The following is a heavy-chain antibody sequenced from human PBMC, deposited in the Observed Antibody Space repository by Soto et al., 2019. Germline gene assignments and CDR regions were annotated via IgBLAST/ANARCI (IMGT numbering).Heavy chain of an antibody. Sequence: PSETLSLTCAVYCGSFRGSYWRWIRQHPGKVLEWIGEVSHSASTNYNPSLKSRVTFSVDTSKKQFSVNLRTVTAADTAVYYCARGRRDIVVVPAVKVWFDRWGQGTRVTVSS. CDR3: ARGRRDIVVVPAVKVWFDR. D-gene: IGHD2-2*01. CDR2: VSHSAST. CDR1: CGSFRGSY. J-gene: IGHJ5*02. V-gene: IGHV4-34*01.